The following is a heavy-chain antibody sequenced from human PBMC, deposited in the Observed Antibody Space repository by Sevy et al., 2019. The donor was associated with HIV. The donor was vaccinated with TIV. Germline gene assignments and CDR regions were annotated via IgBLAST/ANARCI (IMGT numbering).Heavy chain of an antibody. CDR1: GFTFSCCA. CDR3: AKRGNYDSRYWYFDL. Sequence: GGSLRLSCEASGFTFSCCAMTWVRQTPGKGLEWVSTIGGSGTSTFYADSVRGRFIISRDNSKNTLFLQMNSLRAEDTDVYFCAKRGNYDSRYWYFDLWGRGTLVTVSS. CDR2: IGGSGTST. V-gene: IGHV3-23*01. J-gene: IGHJ2*01. D-gene: IGHD3-22*01.